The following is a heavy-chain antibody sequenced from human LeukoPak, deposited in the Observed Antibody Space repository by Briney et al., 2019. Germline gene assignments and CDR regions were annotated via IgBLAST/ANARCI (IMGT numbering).Heavy chain of an antibody. Sequence: PSETLSLTCTVSGGSISSYYWSWIRQPPGKGLEWIGYIYYSGSTNYNPSLKSRVTISVDTSKNQFSLKLSSVTAADTAVYYCARARSVVVPAAIDYWGQGTLVTVSS. CDR2: IYYSGST. D-gene: IGHD2-2*01. CDR1: GGSISSYY. J-gene: IGHJ4*02. CDR3: ARARSVVVPAAIDY. V-gene: IGHV4-59*01.